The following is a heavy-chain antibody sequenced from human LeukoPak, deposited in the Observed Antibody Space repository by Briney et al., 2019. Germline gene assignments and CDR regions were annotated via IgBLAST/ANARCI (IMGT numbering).Heavy chain of an antibody. J-gene: IGHJ4*02. CDR1: GYTFTAYY. CDR3: ARDNSADIGVVIREKEYFDY. V-gene: IGHV1-2*02. CDR2: INHNSGGI. Sequence: SVKVSYKPSGYTFTAYYTHWLGRAPGHGLEGLGWINHNSGGINYAQKFKGRFTMTSDTSTTTAYTELSRMRSDATAVYYCARDNSADIGVVIREKEYFDYWGQGTLVTVSS. D-gene: IGHD3-3*01.